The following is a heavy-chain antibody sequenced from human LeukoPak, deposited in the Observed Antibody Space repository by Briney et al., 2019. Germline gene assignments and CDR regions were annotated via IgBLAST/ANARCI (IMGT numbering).Heavy chain of an antibody. CDR1: GGSISSYY. J-gene: IGHJ4*02. Sequence: SGTLSLTCTVSGGSISSYYWSWIRQPPGKGLEWIGYIYYSGSTNYNPSLKSRVTISVDMSKNQFSLKLSSVTAADTAVYYCARESSGWDQGEYYFDYWGQGTLVTVSS. D-gene: IGHD6-19*01. CDR3: ARESSGWDQGEYYFDY. V-gene: IGHV4-59*01. CDR2: IYYSGST.